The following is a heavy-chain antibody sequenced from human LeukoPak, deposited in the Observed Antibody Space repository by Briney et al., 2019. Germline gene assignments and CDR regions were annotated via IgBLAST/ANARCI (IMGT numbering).Heavy chain of an antibody. D-gene: IGHD5-18*01. CDR1: GYTFTGYY. Sequence: ASVKVSCTASGYTFTGYYMHWVRQAPGQGLEWMGWINPNSGGTNYAQKFQGWVTMTRDTSISTAYMELSRLRSDDTAVYYCARGISVAVQLWLRFGWFDPWGQGTLVTVSS. J-gene: IGHJ5*02. V-gene: IGHV1-2*04. CDR2: INPNSGGT. CDR3: ARGISVAVQLWLRFGWFDP.